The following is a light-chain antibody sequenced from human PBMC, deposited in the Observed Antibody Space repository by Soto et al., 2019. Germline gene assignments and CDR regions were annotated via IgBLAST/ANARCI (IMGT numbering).Light chain of an antibody. V-gene: IGLV4-69*01. CDR2: VDSAGSH. J-gene: IGLJ2*01. Sequence: QPVLTQSPSASASLGASVKLTCTLSSGHSSYAIAWHQQQPEKGPRYLMKVDSAGSHTRGDAIPDRFSGSSSGAERYLTISSLQSEDEDDYYCQTWGTGIHVVFGGGTQLTVL. CDR3: QTWGTGIHVV. CDR1: SGHSSYA.